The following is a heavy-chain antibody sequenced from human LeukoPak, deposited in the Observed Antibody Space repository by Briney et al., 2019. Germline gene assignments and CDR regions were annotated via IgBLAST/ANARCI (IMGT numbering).Heavy chain of an antibody. V-gene: IGHV1-2*02. CDR2: INPNSGGT. D-gene: IGHD2-2*01. Sequence: ASVKVSCKASGYTFTGYYMHWVRQAPGQGLEWMGWINPNSGGTNYAQKFQGRVTMTRDTSISTAYMELSRLRSDDTAVYYCARDPFGYCSSTSCYASDYWGHGTLVTVSS. CDR1: GYTFTGYY. CDR3: ARDPFGYCSSTSCYASDY. J-gene: IGHJ4*01.